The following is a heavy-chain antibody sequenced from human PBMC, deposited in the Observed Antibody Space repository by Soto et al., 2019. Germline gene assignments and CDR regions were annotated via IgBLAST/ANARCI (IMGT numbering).Heavy chain of an antibody. V-gene: IGHV3-23*01. Sequence: DVQVLESGGGLFQPGESLRLSCAASGFTFNNYAMSWVRQAPGKGLEWDATISGSGGTTYYADSVKGRFTISRDNSQNTLYLQMKSLRADDTALYHCARDRSSKEVDSAFYYWGHGTLVTVSS. J-gene: IGHJ4*01. CDR3: ARDRSSKEVDSAFYY. CDR1: GFTFNNYA. D-gene: IGHD2-2*01. CDR2: ISGSGGTT.